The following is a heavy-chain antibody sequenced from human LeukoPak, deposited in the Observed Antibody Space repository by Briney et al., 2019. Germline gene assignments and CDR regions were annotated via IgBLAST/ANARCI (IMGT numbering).Heavy chain of an antibody. J-gene: IGHJ3*02. D-gene: IGHD6-13*01. CDR3: AREKSGYSSSWRDAFDI. V-gene: IGHV4-59*01. CDR2: IYYSGST. Sequence: SETLSLTCTVSGGSISSYYWSWIRQPPGKGLEWIGYIYYSGSTNYNPSPKSRVTISVDTSKNQFSLKLSSVTAADTAVYYCAREKSGYSSSWRDAFDIWGQGTMVTVSS. CDR1: GGSISSYY.